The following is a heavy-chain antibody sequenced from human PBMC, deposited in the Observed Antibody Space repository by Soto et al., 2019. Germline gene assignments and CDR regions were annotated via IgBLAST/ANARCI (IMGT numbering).Heavy chain of an antibody. CDR2: ISQSGST. Sequence: QVQLQQWGAGLLKPSETLSLTCAVYGQSFSGHTWSWSRQSPGKGLEWIGEISQSGSTYYNPSLKTRLNISADTSKNPFSLTLNSVTAAYTGVFYCARGSGIAVIPGDLEDVHYDDWGQGTLVSVSS. J-gene: IGHJ4*02. D-gene: IGHD2-2*01. CDR1: GQSFSGHT. CDR3: ARGSGIAVIPGDLEDVHYDD. V-gene: IGHV4-34*01.